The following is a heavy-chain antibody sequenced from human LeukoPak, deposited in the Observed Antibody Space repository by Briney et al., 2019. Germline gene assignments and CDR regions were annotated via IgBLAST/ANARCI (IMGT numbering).Heavy chain of an antibody. CDR2: IPFDGSGQ. V-gene: IGHV3-30*02. CDR3: ARGVTSWASLDY. D-gene: IGHD3-16*01. J-gene: IGHJ4*01. CDR1: GFTFSRSD. Sequence: PGGSLRLSCAASGFTFSRSDMHWVRQAPGKGLEWVAIIPFDGSGQYYADSVKGRFTISRDSSKTTLHLLKNSVRAEDTAVYYCARGVTSWASLDYWGHGTLVTVSS.